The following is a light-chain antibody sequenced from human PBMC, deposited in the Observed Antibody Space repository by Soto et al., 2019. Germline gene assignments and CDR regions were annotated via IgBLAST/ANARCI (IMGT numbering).Light chain of an antibody. V-gene: IGKV3-20*01. CDR3: QQYDSSPWT. Sequence: EIVLTQSPGTLSLSPGERATLSCRASQSVSSXXLAWYQQKPGQAPRLLIYGASSRATGIPDRFSGSGSGTDXTXTISRLEPEDFAVYYCQQYDSSPWTFGQGTKVEIK. CDR2: GAS. J-gene: IGKJ1*01. CDR1: QSVSSXX.